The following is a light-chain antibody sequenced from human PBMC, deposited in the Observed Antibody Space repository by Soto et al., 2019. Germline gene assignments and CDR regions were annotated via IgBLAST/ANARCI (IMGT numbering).Light chain of an antibody. J-gene: IGKJ5*01. CDR3: QQYGSSSEIT. CDR2: GAS. CDR1: QSVSNNY. Sequence: EVVLTQSPGTLSLSPGERATLSCRASQSVSNNYLAWYQQKPGQAPRLLIYGASSRATGFPDRFSGSGSGTDFTLTISGLEPEDSAVYYCQQYGSSSEITFGQGTRLEI. V-gene: IGKV3-20*01.